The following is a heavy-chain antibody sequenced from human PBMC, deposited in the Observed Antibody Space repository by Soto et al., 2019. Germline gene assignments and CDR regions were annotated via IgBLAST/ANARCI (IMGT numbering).Heavy chain of an antibody. CDR1: GCIFSDYD. D-gene: IGHD2-15*01. V-gene: IGHV3-13*01. CDR3: ARRFCSGATCPGIGFDY. J-gene: IGHJ4*02. CDR2: IGSAVGT. Sequence: EVQLVESGGGLVQPGGSLRLSCAASGCIFSDYDMHWVRQPIGKGLEWVSAIGSAVGTYYAGSVRGRFTISRDNAENSLFLEMNGLRAGDTAVYYCARRFCSGATCPGIGFDYWGRGTLVTVSS.